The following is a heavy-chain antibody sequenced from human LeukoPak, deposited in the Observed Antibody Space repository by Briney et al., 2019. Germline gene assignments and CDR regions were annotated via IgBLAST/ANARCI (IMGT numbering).Heavy chain of an antibody. J-gene: IGHJ5*02. D-gene: IGHD1-26*01. V-gene: IGHV3-7*04. CDR1: GFTFSGYW. CDR3: VRGVGWFDP. CDR2: IRQDGSEK. Sequence: GGSLRLSCAASGFTFSGYWMTWVRQAPGKGLEWVANIRQDGSEKYYVDSVKGRFTISRDNADNSLLLQMNSLRAEDTAVYYCVRGVGWFDPRGQGTLVTVSS.